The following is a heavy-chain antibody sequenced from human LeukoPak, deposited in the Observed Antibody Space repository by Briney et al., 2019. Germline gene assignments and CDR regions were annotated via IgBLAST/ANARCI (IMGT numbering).Heavy chain of an antibody. CDR3: ARGGIAVAGRYYYYGMDV. D-gene: IGHD6-19*01. CDR2: TYYRSKWYN. V-gene: IGHV6-1*01. CDR1: GDSVSSNSAA. J-gene: IGHJ6*02. Sequence: SQTLSFTCAISGDSVSSNSAAWNWIRQSPSRGLEWLGRTYYRSKWYNDYAVSVKSRITINPDTSKNQFSLQLNSVTPEDTAVYYCARGGIAVAGRYYYYGMDVWGQGTTVTVSS.